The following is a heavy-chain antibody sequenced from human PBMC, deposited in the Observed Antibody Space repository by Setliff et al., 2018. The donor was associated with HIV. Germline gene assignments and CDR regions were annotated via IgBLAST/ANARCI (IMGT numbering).Heavy chain of an antibody. CDR2: IWYDGSNK. Sequence: GGSLRLSCAASGFTFSSYGMHWVRQAPGKGLEWVAVIWYDGSNKYYADSVKGRFTISRDNSKNTLYLQMNSLRAEDTAVYYCAKEGQEEWLAPSMYNWFDPWGQGTLVTVSS. J-gene: IGHJ5*02. D-gene: IGHD6-19*01. V-gene: IGHV3-30*02. CDR3: AKEGQEEWLAPSMYNWFDP. CDR1: GFTFSSYG.